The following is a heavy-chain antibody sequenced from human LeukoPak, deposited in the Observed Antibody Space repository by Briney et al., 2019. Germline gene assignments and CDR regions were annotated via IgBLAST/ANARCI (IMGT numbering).Heavy chain of an antibody. D-gene: IGHD6-13*01. V-gene: IGHV3-21*01. Sequence: GGSLRLSCAASGFTFSDDYMNWVRQAPGKGLEWVSSISSSSSYIYYADSVKGRFTISRDNAKNSLYLQMNSLRAEDTAVYYCASRLRIAAAGSGNNYWGQGTLVTVSS. J-gene: IGHJ4*02. CDR2: ISSSSSYI. CDR3: ASRLRIAAAGSGNNY. CDR1: GFTFSDDY.